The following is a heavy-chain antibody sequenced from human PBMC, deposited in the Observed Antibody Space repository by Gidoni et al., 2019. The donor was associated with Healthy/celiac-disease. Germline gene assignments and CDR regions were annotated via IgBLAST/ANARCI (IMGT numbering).Heavy chain of an antibody. Sequence: QVQLVQSGAEVKKPGASVKVSCKASGYTFTSYYMHWVRQAPGQGLEWMGIINPSGGSTSYAQKFQGRVTMTRDTSTSTVYMELSSLRSEDTAVYYCARDYPLRSQPSLYYYYGMDVWGQGTTVTVSS. CDR3: ARDYPLRSQPSLYYYYGMDV. CDR2: INPSGGST. V-gene: IGHV1-46*01. J-gene: IGHJ6*02. CDR1: GYTFTSYY. D-gene: IGHD4-17*01.